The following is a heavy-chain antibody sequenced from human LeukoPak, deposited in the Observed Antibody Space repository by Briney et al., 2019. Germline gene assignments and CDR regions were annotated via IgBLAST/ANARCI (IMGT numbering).Heavy chain of an antibody. CDR3: ATGLGVPYYFDY. Sequence: ASVKVSCKVSGYTLTELSMHWVRQAPGKGLEWMGGFDPEDGETIYAQKFQGRVSMTEDTSTDTDYMALSSLRSEDTAVYYCATGLGVPYYFDYWGQGTLVTVSS. CDR2: FDPEDGET. J-gene: IGHJ4*02. V-gene: IGHV1-24*01. D-gene: IGHD3/OR15-3a*01. CDR1: GYTLTELS.